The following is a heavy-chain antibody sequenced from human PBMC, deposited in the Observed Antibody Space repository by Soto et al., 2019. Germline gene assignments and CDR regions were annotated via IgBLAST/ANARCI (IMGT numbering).Heavy chain of an antibody. CDR1: GFTFSNAW. CDR2: IKSKTDGGTT. Sequence: GGSLRLSCAASGFTFSNAWMSWVRQAPGKGLEWVGRIKSKTDGGTTDYAAPVKGRFTISRDDSKNTLYLQMNSLKTEDTAVYYCTTGGDFWSGYFGPNHAFDIWGQGTMVTVSS. J-gene: IGHJ3*02. D-gene: IGHD3-3*01. CDR3: TTGGDFWSGYFGPNHAFDI. V-gene: IGHV3-15*01.